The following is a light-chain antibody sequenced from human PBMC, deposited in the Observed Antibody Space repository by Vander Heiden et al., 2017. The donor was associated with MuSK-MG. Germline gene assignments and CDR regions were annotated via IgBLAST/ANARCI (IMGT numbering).Light chain of an antibody. V-gene: IGKV3-20*01. CDR2: GAS. Sequence: EIVLTQSPGTLSLSPGERATLSCRASQSVSSSYLAWYQQKPGQAPRLLIYGASSRANGIPDRFSGSGSGTDFTLTSSSLEPEDFAVYYGRQDGSGITFGGGTKVEIK. CDR3: RQDGSGIT. J-gene: IGKJ4*01. CDR1: QSVSSSY.